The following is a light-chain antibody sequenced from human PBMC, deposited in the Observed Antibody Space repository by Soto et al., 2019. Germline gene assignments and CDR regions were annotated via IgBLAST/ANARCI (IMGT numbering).Light chain of an antibody. CDR2: EVR. CDR1: SSDIGAYDY. CDR3: GSYAIATLI. Sequence: QSALTQPASVSGSPGQSITISCTGTSSDIGAYDYVSWFQQYSGKAPTLIIYEVRFRPSGVSSRFSGSKSGNTASLTISGLQTEDEADYYCGSYAIATLIFGGGTKVTVL. J-gene: IGLJ2*01. V-gene: IGLV2-14*03.